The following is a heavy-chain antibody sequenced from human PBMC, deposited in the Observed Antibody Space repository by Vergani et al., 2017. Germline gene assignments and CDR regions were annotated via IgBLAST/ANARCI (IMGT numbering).Heavy chain of an antibody. J-gene: IGHJ6*02. CDR1: GGSISSSNW. CDR3: ARAKSMVRGVYYYYYGMDV. Sequence: QVQLQESGPGLVKPPGTLSLTCAVSGGSISSSNWWSWVRQPPGKGLEWIGEIYHSGSTNYNPSLKSRVTISVDKSKNQFSLKLSSVNAADTAVYYCARAKSMVRGVYYYYYGMDVWGQGTTVTVSS. V-gene: IGHV4-4*03. CDR2: IYHSGST. D-gene: IGHD3-10*01.